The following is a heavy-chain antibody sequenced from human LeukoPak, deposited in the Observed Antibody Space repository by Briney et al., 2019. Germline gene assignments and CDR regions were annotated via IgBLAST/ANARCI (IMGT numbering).Heavy chain of an antibody. CDR2: ISSSGSTI. V-gene: IGHV3-11*01. CDR3: ASAYDYVWGSYLNH. D-gene: IGHD3-16*02. CDR1: GFTFSDYY. J-gene: IGHJ5*02. Sequence: GGSLRLSCAASGFTFSDYYMSGIRQAPGKGLEWVSYISSSGSTIYYADSVKGRFTISRDNAKNSLYLQMNSLRAEDTAVYYCASAYDYVWGSYLNHWGQGTLVTVSS.